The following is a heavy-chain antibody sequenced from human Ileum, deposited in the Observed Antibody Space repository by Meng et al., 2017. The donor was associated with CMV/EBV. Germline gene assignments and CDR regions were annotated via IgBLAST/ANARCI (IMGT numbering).Heavy chain of an antibody. CDR2: IRYDGSNK. CDR1: GFTFSSYG. CDR3: AKDLVVPAAPRGYYYYGMDV. D-gene: IGHD2-2*01. V-gene: IGHV3-30*02. Sequence: GGSLRLSCAASGFTFSSYGLHWVRQAPGKGLEWVAFIRYDGSNKSYADSVKGRFTISRDNSKNTLYLQMNSLRAEDTAVYYCAKDLVVPAAPRGYYYYGMDVWGQGTTVTVSS. J-gene: IGHJ6*02.